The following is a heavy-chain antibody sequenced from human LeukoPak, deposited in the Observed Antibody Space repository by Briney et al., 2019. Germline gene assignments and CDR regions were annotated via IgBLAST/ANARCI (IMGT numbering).Heavy chain of an antibody. CDR3: ARGFVVPAAINLKYYFDY. Sequence: SETLSRTCAVYGGSFSGYYWSWIRQPPGKGLEWIVEINHSGSTNYNPSLKSRVTISVDTSKNQFSLKLSSVTAADTAVYYCARGFVVPAAINLKYYFDYWGQGTLVTVSS. J-gene: IGHJ4*02. D-gene: IGHD2-2*01. CDR1: GGSFSGYY. V-gene: IGHV4-34*01. CDR2: INHSGST.